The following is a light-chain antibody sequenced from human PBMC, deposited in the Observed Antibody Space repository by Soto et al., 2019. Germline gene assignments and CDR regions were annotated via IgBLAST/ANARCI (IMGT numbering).Light chain of an antibody. CDR2: DAS. Sequence: EIVLTQSPATLSLSPGERATLSCRASQSVSSSLAWYQQKPGQAPRLLIYDASNRATGIPARFSGSGSGTDFTLTISSLEPEDFAVYYCQQRGNWPPFTFGPGTKVDIK. J-gene: IGKJ3*01. CDR1: QSVSSS. V-gene: IGKV3-11*01. CDR3: QQRGNWPPFT.